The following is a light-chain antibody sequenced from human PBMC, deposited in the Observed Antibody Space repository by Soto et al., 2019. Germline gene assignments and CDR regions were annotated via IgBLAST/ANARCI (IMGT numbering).Light chain of an antibody. CDR3: SSYTSGSLYV. J-gene: IGLJ1*01. Sequence: QSALTQPASLSVSPGQSIAISCTGTSSDVGGYNYVSWYQQHPGKAPKVMIYDVSNRPSGVSDRFSGSKSGNTASLTISGLQADDEADYYCSSYTSGSLYVFGTGTKVTVL. V-gene: IGLV2-14*01. CDR1: SSDVGGYNY. CDR2: DVS.